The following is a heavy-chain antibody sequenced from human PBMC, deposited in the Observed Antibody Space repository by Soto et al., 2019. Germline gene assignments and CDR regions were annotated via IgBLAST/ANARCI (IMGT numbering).Heavy chain of an antibody. D-gene: IGHD6-6*01. CDR1: GFTFSSYG. Sequence: PGGSLRLSCAASGFTFSSYGMHWVRQAPGKGLEWVAVISYDGSNKYYADSVKGRFTISRDNSKNTLYLQMNSLRAEDTAVYYCAKDWSHHRIAARRSYYNGMDVWAQVTSVTSP. J-gene: IGHJ6*02. V-gene: IGHV3-30*18. CDR3: AKDWSHHRIAARRSYYNGMDV. CDR2: ISYDGSNK.